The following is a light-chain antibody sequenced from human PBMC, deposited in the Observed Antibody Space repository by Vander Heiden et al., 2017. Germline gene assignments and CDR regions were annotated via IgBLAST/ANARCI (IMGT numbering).Light chain of an antibody. CDR3: SSYAGSNNVV. CDR2: EVN. CDR1: SSDVGGYNY. J-gene: IGLJ2*01. Sequence: QSALTQPPSASGSPRQSVTISCTGTSSDVGGYNYVSWYQQHPGKAPKLVIYEVNERPSGVPDRFSGSKSGNTASLTVSGLQAEDEAHYYCSSYAGSNNVVFGGGTKLTVL. V-gene: IGLV2-8*01.